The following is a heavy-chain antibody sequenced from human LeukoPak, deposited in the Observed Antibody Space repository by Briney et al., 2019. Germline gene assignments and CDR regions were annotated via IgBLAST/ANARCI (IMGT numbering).Heavy chain of an antibody. CDR1: GYTFTNYP. CDR2: ISAYNGNT. D-gene: IGHD3-22*01. J-gene: IGHJ4*02. Sequence: ASVKVSCKASGYTFTNYPMNWVRQAPGQGLEWMGWISAYNGNTNYAQKLQGRVTMTTDTSTSTAYMELRSLRSDDTAVYYCAGGLYYDSSGYYYPYFDYWGQGTLVTVSS. CDR3: AGGLYYDSSGYYYPYFDY. V-gene: IGHV1-18*01.